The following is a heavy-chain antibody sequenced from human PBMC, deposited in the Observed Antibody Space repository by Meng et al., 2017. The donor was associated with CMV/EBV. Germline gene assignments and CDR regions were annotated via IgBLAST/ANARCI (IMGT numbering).Heavy chain of an antibody. D-gene: IGHD4/OR15-4a*01. J-gene: IGHJ6*02. Sequence: GGSLRLSCAASGFTFSSYSMNWVRQAPGKGLEWVSSISSSSSYIYYADSVKGRFTISRDNSKNTLYLQMNSLRAEDTAVYYCARDKVLQGATYYYYYGMDVWGQGTTVTVSS. CDR2: ISSSSSYI. CDR3: ARDKVLQGATYYYYYGMDV. CDR1: GFTFSSYS. V-gene: IGHV3-21*01.